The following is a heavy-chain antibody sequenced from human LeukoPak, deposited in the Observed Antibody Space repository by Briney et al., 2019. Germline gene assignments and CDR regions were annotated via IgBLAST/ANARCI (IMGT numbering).Heavy chain of an antibody. CDR3: ARFVDTAVD. CDR1: GFTFSSYA. V-gene: IGHV3-64*01. D-gene: IGHD5-18*01. J-gene: IGHJ4*02. Sequence: PGESLRLSCAASGFTFSSYAMHWVRQAPGKGLEYVSAISSNGGSTYYANSVKGRFTISRDNSKNTLYLQMGSLRAEDMAVYYCARFVDTAVDWGQGTLVTVST. CDR2: ISSNGGST.